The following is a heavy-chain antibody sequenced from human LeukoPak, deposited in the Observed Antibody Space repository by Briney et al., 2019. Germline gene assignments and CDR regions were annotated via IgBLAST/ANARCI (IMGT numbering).Heavy chain of an antibody. V-gene: IGHV4-59*08. D-gene: IGHD6-19*01. CDR1: GGSISSYY. J-gene: IGHJ4*02. Sequence: SETLSLTCTVSGGSISSYYWSWIRQPPGKGLEWIGYIYHSGSTYYNPSLKSRVTISVDTSKNQFSLKLSSVTAADTAVYYCARHASGWFDYWGQGTLVTVSS. CDR2: IYHSGST. CDR3: ARHASGWFDY.